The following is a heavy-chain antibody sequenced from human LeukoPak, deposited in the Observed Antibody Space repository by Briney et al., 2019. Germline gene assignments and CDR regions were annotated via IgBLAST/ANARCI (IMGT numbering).Heavy chain of an antibody. V-gene: IGHV4-39*07. CDR2: MYYSGST. CDR1: GGSISSSSYY. Sequence: KTSETLSLTCTVSGGSISSSSYYWGWIRQPPGKGLEWIGSMYYSGSTYYNPSLKSRVTISVDTSKNQFSLKLSSVTAADTAVYYCARGRSDSDGPGQFDYWGQGTLVTVSS. J-gene: IGHJ4*02. CDR3: ARGRSDSDGPGQFDY.